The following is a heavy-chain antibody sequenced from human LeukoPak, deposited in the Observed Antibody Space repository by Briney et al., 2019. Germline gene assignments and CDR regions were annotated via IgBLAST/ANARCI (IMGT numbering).Heavy chain of an antibody. D-gene: IGHD3-16*02. CDR3: ARLGYRDIDS. J-gene: IGHJ4*02. V-gene: IGHV3-7*01. CDR1: GLKFTDYW. CDR2: MNGDGSEK. Sequence: GGSLRLSCVASGLKFTDYWLGWVRQAPGKGLECVANMNGDGSEKYFVGSVKGRFTISRDNAKDSVYLQMNSLRVEDTAMYYCARLGYRDIDSWGQGTLVTVSS.